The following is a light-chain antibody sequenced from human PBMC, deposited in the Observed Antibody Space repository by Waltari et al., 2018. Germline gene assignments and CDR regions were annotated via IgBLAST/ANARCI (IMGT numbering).Light chain of an antibody. CDR1: QDISNY. J-gene: IGKJ4*01. Sequence: DIQMTQSPSSLSASVGDRVTITCQASQDISNYLNWYQKKPGKAPKLLIYDASNLETGVPSRFSGSGSGTDFTFTISSLQPEDIATYYCQQYDNLLSTFGGGTKVEIK. V-gene: IGKV1-33*01. CDR3: QQYDNLLST. CDR2: DAS.